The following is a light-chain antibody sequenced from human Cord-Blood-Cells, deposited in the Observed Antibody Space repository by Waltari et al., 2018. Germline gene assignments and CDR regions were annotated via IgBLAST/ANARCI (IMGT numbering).Light chain of an antibody. Sequence: DIQMNQSPSTLSAYVGDSVTITCRASQSISSWLDWYQQKPGKAPNLLIYDASSLESGVPSRFSGSGSGTEFTLTISSLQPDDFATYYCQQYNSYSPTFGQGTKVEIK. CDR1: QSISSW. CDR3: QQYNSYSPT. V-gene: IGKV1-5*01. CDR2: DAS. J-gene: IGKJ1*01.